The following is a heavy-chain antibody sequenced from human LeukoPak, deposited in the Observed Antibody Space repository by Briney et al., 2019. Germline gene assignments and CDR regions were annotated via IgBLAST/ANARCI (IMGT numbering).Heavy chain of an antibody. CDR1: GYTFTGYY. V-gene: IGHV1-2*02. J-gene: IGHJ4*02. Sequence: ASVKVSCKASGYTFTGYYMHWVRQAPGQGLEWMGWINPNSGGTNYAQKFQGRVTMTRDTSISTAYMELSRLRSDDTAVYDCARDDPYYYDSSGYYPFDYWGQGTLVTVSS. CDR3: ARDDPYYYDSSGYYPFDY. D-gene: IGHD3-22*01. CDR2: INPNSGGT.